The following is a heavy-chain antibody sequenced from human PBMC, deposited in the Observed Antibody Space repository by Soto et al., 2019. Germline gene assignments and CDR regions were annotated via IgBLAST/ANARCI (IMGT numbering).Heavy chain of an antibody. CDR2: IYYSGST. Sequence: PSETLSLTCTVSGGSISSYYWSWIRQPPGKGLEWIGYIYYSGSTNYNPSLKSRVTISVDTSKNQFSLKLSSVTAADTAVYYCARDKITGIFDYWRQETLVTVSS. J-gene: IGHJ4*02. V-gene: IGHV4-59*12. CDR3: ARDKITGIFDY. CDR1: GGSISSYY. D-gene: IGHD2-8*02.